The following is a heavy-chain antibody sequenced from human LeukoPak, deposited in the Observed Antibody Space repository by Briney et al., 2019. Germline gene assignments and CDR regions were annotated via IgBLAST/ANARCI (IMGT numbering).Heavy chain of an antibody. J-gene: IGHJ4*02. CDR1: GFTFSSFW. CDR3: ARDLDYGGYSNFEY. V-gene: IGHV3-74*01. D-gene: IGHD4-23*01. CDR2: IKSDGRST. Sequence: GGPLRLSCAASGFTFSSFWMHWVRQAPGKGLVWVSRIKSDGRSTSYADSVKGRFTISRDNAKNTLYLQMNGLRAEDTAVYYCARDLDYGGYSNFEYWGQGTLVTVSS.